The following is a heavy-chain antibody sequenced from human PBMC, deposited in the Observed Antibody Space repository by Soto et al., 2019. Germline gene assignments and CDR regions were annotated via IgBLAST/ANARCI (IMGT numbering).Heavy chain of an antibody. CDR2: ISSSSRTI. CDR1: GVTFSSYS. V-gene: IGHV3-48*02. J-gene: IGHJ5*02. D-gene: IGHD1-20*01. Sequence: EVQLVGSGGGLVQPGGSPRLSCAASGVTFSSYSMNWVRKAPGKGREWVSYISSSSRTIYYADSVKGRFTISRDNAQNSLYLQMNSLRDEDTGVYYCVRHPESIKQIGWFVPWRQGIRVTDSS. CDR3: VRHPESIKQIGWFVP.